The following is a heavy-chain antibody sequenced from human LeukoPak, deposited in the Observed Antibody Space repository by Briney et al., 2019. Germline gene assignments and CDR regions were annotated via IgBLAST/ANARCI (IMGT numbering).Heavy chain of an antibody. J-gene: IGHJ3*02. D-gene: IGHD2-21*01. CDR3: CHSLSGRTGAFDI. CDR1: GESISSNSAA. CDR2: TYYRSKWYN. V-gene: IGHV6-1*01. Sequence: SRTHSLTCAISGESISSNSAAWNWIRQSPSRGLEWLGRTYYRSKWYNDYAVSVKSRITINPDTSKNQFSLQLDSVTPEDTAVYYCCHSLSGRTGAFDIWGRGTVVTVSS.